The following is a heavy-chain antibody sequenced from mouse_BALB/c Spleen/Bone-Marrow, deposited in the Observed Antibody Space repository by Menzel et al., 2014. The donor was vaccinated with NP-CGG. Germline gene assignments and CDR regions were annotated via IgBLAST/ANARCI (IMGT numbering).Heavy chain of an antibody. V-gene: IGHV1-82*01. D-gene: IGHD3-3*01. CDR3: ARGGLGLDY. CDR2: IYPGDGDT. Sequence: QVQLQQSGPELVKPGASVKISCKASGYAFSSSWMNWVKRRPGQGLEWIGRIYPGDGDTNYNGKFKGKATLTADKSSSTAYMQLSSLTSVDSAVYFCARGGLGLDYWGQGTTLTVSS. CDR1: GYAFSSSW. J-gene: IGHJ2*01.